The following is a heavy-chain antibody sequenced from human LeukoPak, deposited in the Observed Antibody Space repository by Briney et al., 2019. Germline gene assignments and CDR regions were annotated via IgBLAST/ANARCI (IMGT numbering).Heavy chain of an antibody. CDR1: GGSISSSSYY. CDR2: IYYSGST. J-gene: IGHJ5*02. CDR3: AMSTPNNWFDP. Sequence: SETLSLTRTVSGGSISSSSYYWGWIRQPPGKGLEWIGSIYYSGSTYYNPSLKSRVTISVDTSKNQFSLKLSSVTAADTAVYYCAMSTPNNWFDPWGQGTLVTVSS. V-gene: IGHV4-39*01.